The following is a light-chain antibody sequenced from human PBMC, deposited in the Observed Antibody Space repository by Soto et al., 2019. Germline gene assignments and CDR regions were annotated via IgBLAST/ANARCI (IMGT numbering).Light chain of an antibody. J-gene: IGKJ1*01. CDR1: QSVSSN. Sequence: EIVVTQSPATLSVSPRERTTLSSRASQSVSSNLAWYQQKPGQAPRLLIYGASTRATGIPARFSGSGSGTEFSLTISSLQPDDFATFYCQQYSSFSRTFGQGTKVDIK. V-gene: IGKV3-15*01. CDR3: QQYSSFSRT. CDR2: GAS.